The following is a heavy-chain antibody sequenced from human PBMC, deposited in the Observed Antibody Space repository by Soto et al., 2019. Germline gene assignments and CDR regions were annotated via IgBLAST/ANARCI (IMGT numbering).Heavy chain of an antibody. V-gene: IGHV3-11*06. CDR2: ISGSSSYT. CDR1: GFTFSDYY. Sequence: GGSLRLSCAASGFTFSDYYMSWIRQAPGKGLEWVPYISGSSSYTNYADSVKGRFTISRDNAKNSLYLQMNSLRAEDTAVYYCARDLQGDYVWGSYRQGGWFDPWGQGTLVTVSS. D-gene: IGHD3-16*02. J-gene: IGHJ5*02. CDR3: ARDLQGDYVWGSYRQGGWFDP.